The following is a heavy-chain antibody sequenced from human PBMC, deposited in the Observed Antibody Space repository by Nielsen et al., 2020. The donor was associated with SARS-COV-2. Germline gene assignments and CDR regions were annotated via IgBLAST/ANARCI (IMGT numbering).Heavy chain of an antibody. V-gene: IGHV3-23*01. CDR3: ANGPGSWDY. Sequence: GVLKISCAASKFTFNSYAMSWVRQAPGKGLAWVSAISGNGDTTYYADSVKGRFIISRDNSKNTLYLEMNSLRADDTAVYYCANGPGSWDYWGQGTLVTVSS. J-gene: IGHJ4*02. CDR1: KFTFNSYA. CDR2: ISGNGDTT. D-gene: IGHD1-26*01.